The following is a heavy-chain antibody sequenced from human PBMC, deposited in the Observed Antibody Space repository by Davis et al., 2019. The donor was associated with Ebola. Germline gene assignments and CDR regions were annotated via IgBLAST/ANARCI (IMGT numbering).Heavy chain of an antibody. CDR2: ISAYNGNT. CDR3: AKSAVVSEFYYYYYGMDV. Sequence: ASVKVSCKASGYTFTSYGISWVRQAPGQGLEWMGWISAYNGNTNYAQKLQGRVTMTTDTSTSTAYMELRSLRSDDTAVYYCAKSAVVSEFYYYYYGMDVWGQGTTVTVSS. D-gene: IGHD2-15*01. J-gene: IGHJ6*02. CDR1: GYTFTSYG. V-gene: IGHV1-18*01.